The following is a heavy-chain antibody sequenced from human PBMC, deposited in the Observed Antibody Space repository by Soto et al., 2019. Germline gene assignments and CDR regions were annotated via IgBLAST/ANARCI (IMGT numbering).Heavy chain of an antibody. D-gene: IGHD3-3*01. Sequence: SLRLSCAASGFTFSSYGMHWVRQAPGKGLEWVAVISYDGSNKYYADSVKGRFTISRDNSKNTLYLQMNSLRAEDTAVYYCAKGLGDFWSGYYVDYWGQGTLVTVSS. V-gene: IGHV3-30*18. J-gene: IGHJ4*02. CDR2: ISYDGSNK. CDR3: AKGLGDFWSGYYVDY. CDR1: GFTFSSYG.